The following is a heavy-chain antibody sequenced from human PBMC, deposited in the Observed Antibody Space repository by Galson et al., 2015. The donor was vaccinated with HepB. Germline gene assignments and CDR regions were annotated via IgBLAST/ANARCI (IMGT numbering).Heavy chain of an antibody. CDR2: IWNDGNNR. J-gene: IGHJ4*02. CDR1: GFTFGSYG. V-gene: IGHV3-33*06. CDR3: AKDAYKSSYYFDS. D-gene: IGHD3-16*01. Sequence: SLRLSCAASGFTFGSYGMHWVRQAPGKGLEWVAVIWNDGNNRYYSDSVKGRFSISRDNSKNTLYLRMNSLRAEDTAMYYCAKDAYKSSYYFDSWGQGALVTVSS.